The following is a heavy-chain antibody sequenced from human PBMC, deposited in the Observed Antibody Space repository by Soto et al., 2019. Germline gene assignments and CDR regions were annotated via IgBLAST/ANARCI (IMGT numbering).Heavy chain of an antibody. D-gene: IGHD3-10*01. Sequence: GASVKVSCKASGYTFTSYAMHWVRQAPGQRLEWMGWINAGNGNTNYAQKLQGRVTMTTDTSTSTAYMELRSLRSDDTAVYYCARDPYYYGSGSYYNPYYYYGMDVWGQGTTVTVSS. CDR3: ARDPYYYGSGSYYNPYYYYGMDV. CDR2: INAGNGNT. J-gene: IGHJ6*02. V-gene: IGHV1-3*01. CDR1: GYTFTSYA.